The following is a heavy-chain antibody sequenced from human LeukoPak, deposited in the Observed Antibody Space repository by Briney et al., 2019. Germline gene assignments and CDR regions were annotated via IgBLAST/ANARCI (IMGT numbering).Heavy chain of an antibody. D-gene: IGHD3-3*01. CDR1: EFTFSSYN. V-gene: IGHV3-21*06. CDR2: ISSSSSYI. CDR3: AREIFWSGYFSNLHFDY. J-gene: IGHJ4*02. Sequence: GSLRLSCVASEFTFSSYNMNWVRQAPGKGLEWVSSISSSSSYIYYADSVRGRFTISRDNAKNSLYLQMNNLRPEDTAVYYCAREIFWSGYFSNLHFDYWGQGTLVTVSS.